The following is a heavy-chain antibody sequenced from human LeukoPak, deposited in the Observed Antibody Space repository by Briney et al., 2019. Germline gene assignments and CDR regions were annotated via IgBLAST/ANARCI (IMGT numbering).Heavy chain of an antibody. J-gene: IGHJ4*02. CDR1: GFTFDDYA. D-gene: IGHD3-10*01. CDR3: ARVGSGSSYRPFDN. Sequence: SGGSLRLSCAASGFTFDDYAMPWVRQAPGKGLDWVSGISWISGNIAYADSVKGRFTICRDSAKNALYLEMNSLRAEDTAVYYCARVGSGSSYRPFDNWGQGTLVTVSS. CDR2: ISWISGNI. V-gene: IGHV3-9*01.